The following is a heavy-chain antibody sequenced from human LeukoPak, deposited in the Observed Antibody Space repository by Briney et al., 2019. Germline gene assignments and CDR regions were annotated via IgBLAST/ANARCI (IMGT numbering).Heavy chain of an antibody. CDR3: AKDQASRSIAVAGPDY. D-gene: IGHD6-19*01. CDR2: IRYDGSNK. J-gene: IGHJ4*02. V-gene: IGHV3-30*02. Sequence: GGSLRLSCAASGFTFTAYGMRWVRQAPGKGLEWVAFIRYDGSNKYYADSVKGRFTISRDNSKNTLYLQMNSLRAEDTAVYYCAKDQASRSIAVAGPDYWGQGTLVTVSS. CDR1: GFTFTAYG.